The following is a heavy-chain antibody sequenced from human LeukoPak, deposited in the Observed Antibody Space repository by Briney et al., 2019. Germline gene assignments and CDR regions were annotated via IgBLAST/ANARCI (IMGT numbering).Heavy chain of an antibody. J-gene: IGHJ4*02. CDR3: ARAGAARLSHDY. CDR1: GYSFSGYV. V-gene: IGHV7-4-1*02. D-gene: IGHD6-6*01. Sequence: ASVKVSCKASGYSFSGYVMLWVRQAPGQGVEYMGWIYTNTGNPTYAQGLTGRFVLSLDTSLNTAYLKISSLMAEDSAVYYCARAGAARLSHDYWGQGTLVTVSS. CDR2: IYTNTGNP.